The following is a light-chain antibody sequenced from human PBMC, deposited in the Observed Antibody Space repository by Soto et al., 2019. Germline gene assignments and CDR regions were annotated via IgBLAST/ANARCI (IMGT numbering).Light chain of an antibody. V-gene: IGKV3-20*01. CDR3: QQYGRSPWT. Sequence: ETVLTHSPGPLSLSPGERATLSCRASQSVSSNYLAWYQQKPGQAPRPLIYGASSRATGIPDRFSGSGAGTDFPLTISRLEPEDFAVYYCQQYGRSPWTFGQGTKVEIK. CDR2: GAS. CDR1: QSVSSNY. J-gene: IGKJ1*01.